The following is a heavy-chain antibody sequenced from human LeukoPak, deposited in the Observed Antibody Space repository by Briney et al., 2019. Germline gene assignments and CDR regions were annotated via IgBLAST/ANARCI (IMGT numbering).Heavy chain of an antibody. V-gene: IGHV3-30*02. CDR1: GFTFNSYG. CDR3: AKDGSSYYYIYY. D-gene: IGHD3-22*01. Sequence: QPGGSLRLSCAASGFTFNSYGMHWVRQAPGKGLEWLAFISYDGSNTYYADSVKGRFTVSRDDSKSTLYLQMNSLRADDTAVYYCAKDGSSYYYIYYWGQGTLVTVSS. CDR2: ISYDGSNT. J-gene: IGHJ4*02.